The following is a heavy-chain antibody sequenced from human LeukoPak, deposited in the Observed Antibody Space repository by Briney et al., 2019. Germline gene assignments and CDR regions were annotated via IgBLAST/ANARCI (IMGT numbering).Heavy chain of an antibody. J-gene: IGHJ4*02. V-gene: IGHV3-30-3*01. CDR2: ISYDGSNK. CDR3: ARAPLPGSSGWYILSDY. Sequence: PGRSLRLSCAASGFTFSSYAMHWVRQAPGKGLEWVAVISYDGSNKYYADSVKGRFTISRDNSKNTLYLQMNSLRAEDTAVYYCARAPLPGSSGWYILSDYWGQGTLVTVSS. D-gene: IGHD6-19*01. CDR1: GFTFSSYA.